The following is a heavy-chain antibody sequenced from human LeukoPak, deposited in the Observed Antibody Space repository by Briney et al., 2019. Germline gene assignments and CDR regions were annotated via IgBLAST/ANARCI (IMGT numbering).Heavy chain of an antibody. D-gene: IGHD6-19*01. J-gene: IGHJ4*02. Sequence: SETLSLTCTVSGDSISSYYWSWIRQSPGKGLEWIGYIYYSGSTNYNPSLKSRVTISVDTSKNQFSLKLSSVTAADTAVYYCARVAVAAREYFDYWGQGTLVTVSS. V-gene: IGHV4-59*01. CDR2: IYYSGST. CDR1: GDSISSYY. CDR3: ARVAVAAREYFDY.